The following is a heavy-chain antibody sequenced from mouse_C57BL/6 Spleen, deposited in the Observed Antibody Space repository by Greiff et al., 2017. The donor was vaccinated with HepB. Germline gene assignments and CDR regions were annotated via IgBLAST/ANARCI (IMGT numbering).Heavy chain of an antibody. CDR3: APYGYFDV. V-gene: IGHV1-82*01. Sequence: VQLMESGPELVKPGASVKISCKASGYAFSSSWMNWVKQRPGKGLEWIGRIYPGDGDTNYNGKFKGKATLTADKSSSTAYMQLSSLTSEDSAVYFCAPYGYFDVWGTGTTVTVSS. CDR1: GYAFSSSW. CDR2: IYPGDGDT. J-gene: IGHJ1*03.